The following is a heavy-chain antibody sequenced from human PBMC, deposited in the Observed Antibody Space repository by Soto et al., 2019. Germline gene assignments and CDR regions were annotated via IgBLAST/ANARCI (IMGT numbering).Heavy chain of an antibody. Sequence: PGGSLRLSCAASGFTFSSYAMHWVRQAPGKGLEWVAVISYDGSNKYYADSVKGRFTISRDNSKNTLYLQMNSLRAEDTAVYYCARDNWIVVVVAAFGWFDPWGQGTLVTVAS. V-gene: IGHV3-30-3*01. CDR1: GFTFSSYA. CDR3: ARDNWIVVVVAAFGWFDP. D-gene: IGHD2-15*01. J-gene: IGHJ5*02. CDR2: ISYDGSNK.